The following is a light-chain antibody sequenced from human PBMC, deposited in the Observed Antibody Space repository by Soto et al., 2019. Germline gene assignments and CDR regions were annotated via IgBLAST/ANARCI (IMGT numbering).Light chain of an antibody. J-gene: IGLJ2*01. CDR2: LNSDGSH. V-gene: IGLV4-69*01. CDR3: QTWGSGIVV. CDR1: SGHSSYV. Sequence: QPVLTQSPSASASLGASVKLTCTLSSGHSSYVIAWHQQQPEKGPRYLMKLNSDGSHSKGDGIPDRFSGSSSGAERYLTISSLQSEDEADYYCQTWGSGIVVFGGGTKVTVL.